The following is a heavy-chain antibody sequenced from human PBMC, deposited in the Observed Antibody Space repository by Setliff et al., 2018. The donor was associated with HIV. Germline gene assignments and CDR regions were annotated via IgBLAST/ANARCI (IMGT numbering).Heavy chain of an antibody. J-gene: IGHJ4*02. CDR3: ARGRFVGFDY. Sequence: SETLSLTCTVADGSISTGSYYWSWVRQPAGRGLEWIGRIYTSGSTNYNPSLKSRVTMSVDTSKNQFSLNLPSVTAADTAVYYCARGRFVGFDYWGQGTLVTVSS. D-gene: IGHD3-16*02. CDR1: DGSISTGSYY. V-gene: IGHV4-61*02. CDR2: IYTSGST.